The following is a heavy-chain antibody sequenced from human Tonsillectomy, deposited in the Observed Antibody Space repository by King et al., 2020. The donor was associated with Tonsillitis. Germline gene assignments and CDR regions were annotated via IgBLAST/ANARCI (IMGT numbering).Heavy chain of an antibody. CDR2: IYTSGST. D-gene: IGHD2-2*01. V-gene: IGHV4-61*02. CDR3: ARESIVVVPAATISNWFDP. CDR1: GGSISSGSYY. Sequence: VQLQESGPGLVKPSQTLSLTCTVSGGSISSGSYYWSWIRQPAGKGLEWIGRIYTSGSTNYNPSLKSRVTMSVDTSKNQFSLKLSSVTAADTAVDYCARESIVVVPAATISNWFDPWGQGTLVTVSS. J-gene: IGHJ5*02.